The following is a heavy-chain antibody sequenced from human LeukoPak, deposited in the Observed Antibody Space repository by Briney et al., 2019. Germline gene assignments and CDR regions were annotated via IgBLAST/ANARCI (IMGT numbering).Heavy chain of an antibody. Sequence: GASVKVSCKASGGTFSSYAISWVRQAPGQGLEWMGGIIPIFGTANYAQKFQGRVTITADESTSTAYMELSSLRSEDTAVYYCARDSKYYGSGSYYGYWGQGTLVTVSS. CDR1: GGTFSSYA. D-gene: IGHD3-10*01. CDR3: ARDSKYYGSGSYYGY. CDR2: IIPIFGTA. V-gene: IGHV1-69*13. J-gene: IGHJ4*02.